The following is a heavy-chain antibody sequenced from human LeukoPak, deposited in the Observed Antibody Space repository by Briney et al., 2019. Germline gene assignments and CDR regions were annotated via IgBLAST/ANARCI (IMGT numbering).Heavy chain of an antibody. J-gene: IGHJ6*04. CDR2: ISGSGGST. Sequence: GGSLRLSCAASGFTFSSYAMSWVRQAPGKGLDWVSAISGSGGSTYYADSVKGRFTISRDNSKNTLYLQMNSLRAEDTAVYYCAKARTNYYYYYGMDVWGKGTTVTVSS. CDR1: GFTFSSYA. V-gene: IGHV3-23*01. CDR3: AKARTNYYYYYGMDV.